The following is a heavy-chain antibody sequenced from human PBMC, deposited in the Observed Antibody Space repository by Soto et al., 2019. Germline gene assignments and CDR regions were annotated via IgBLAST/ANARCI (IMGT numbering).Heavy chain of an antibody. CDR3: ARDRLIAVTGLLRN. Sequence: QVQLVQSGAEVKKPGASVKVSCKTSGYPFTSYGINWVRQAPGQGPEWMGWISAYDDKTIYSQKFQGRVTLTADTSTTTAYMELRGLRFDDTAVYYCARDRLIAVTGLLRNWGQGNLVTVSS. V-gene: IGHV1-18*01. D-gene: IGHD6-19*01. CDR1: GYPFTSYG. J-gene: IGHJ4*02. CDR2: ISAYDDKT.